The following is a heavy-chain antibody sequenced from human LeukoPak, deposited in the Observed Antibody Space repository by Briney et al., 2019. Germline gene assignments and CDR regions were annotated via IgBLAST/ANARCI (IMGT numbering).Heavy chain of an antibody. D-gene: IGHD2-2*01. J-gene: IGHJ6*03. V-gene: IGHV3-30*02. CDR3: ASGRVSPFQSVIVVVPAAMDYYYYYMDV. Sequence: GGSLRLSCAASGFTFSSYWMSWVRQAPGKGLEWVAFIRYDGSNKYYADSVKGRFTISRDNSKNTLYLQMNSLRSEDTAVYYCASGRVSPFQSVIVVVPAAMDYYYYYMDVWGKGTTVTVSS. CDR1: GFTFSSYW. CDR2: IRYDGSNK.